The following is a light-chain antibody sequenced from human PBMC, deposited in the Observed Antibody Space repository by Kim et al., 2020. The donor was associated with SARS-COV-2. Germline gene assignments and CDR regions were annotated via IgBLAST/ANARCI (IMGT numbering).Light chain of an antibody. CDR2: AND. Sequence: FTDHCTVSVFNIEADYDEQRSQQVPRTAPGRLTVANDNRPSGVPGRFSGSTASNSGDLVNTERRADDEADYYCQSYDNSLGGSGVFGTGTKVTVL. V-gene: IGLV1-40*01. CDR1: VFNIEADYD. CDR3: QSYDNSLGGSGV. J-gene: IGLJ1*01.